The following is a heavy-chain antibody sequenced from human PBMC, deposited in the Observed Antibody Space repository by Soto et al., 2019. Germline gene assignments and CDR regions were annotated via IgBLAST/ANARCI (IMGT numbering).Heavy chain of an antibody. CDR1: GGSISSGGYS. CDR2: IYHSGST. Sequence: PSETLSLTCAVSGGSISSGGYSWSWIRHPPGKGLECIGYIYHSGSTYYNPSLKSRVTISVDRSKNQFSLKLSSVTAADTAVYYCARGNSGYDSYYYYGMDVWGQGTTVTVSS. V-gene: IGHV4-30-2*01. CDR3: ARGNSGYDSYYYYGMDV. J-gene: IGHJ6*02. D-gene: IGHD5-12*01.